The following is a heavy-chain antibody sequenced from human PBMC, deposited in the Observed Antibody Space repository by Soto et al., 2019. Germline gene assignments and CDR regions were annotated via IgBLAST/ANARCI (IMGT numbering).Heavy chain of an antibody. CDR3: ARFEDFWSGYSQNHVDY. Sequence: GASVKVSCKASGGTFSSYTISWVRQAPGQGLEWMGRIIPILGIANYAQKFQGRVTITADKSTSTAYMELSSLRSEDTAVYYCARFEDFWSGYSQNHVDYWGQGTLVTVSS. CDR1: GGTFSSYT. J-gene: IGHJ4*02. V-gene: IGHV1-69*02. D-gene: IGHD3-3*01. CDR2: IIPILGIA.